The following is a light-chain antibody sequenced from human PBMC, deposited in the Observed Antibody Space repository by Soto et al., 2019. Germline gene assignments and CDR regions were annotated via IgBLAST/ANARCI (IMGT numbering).Light chain of an antibody. CDR3: QQYNNWPRT. CDR2: GAS. CDR1: QAVSSTY. V-gene: IGKV3-15*01. Sequence: EIVLTQSPDTLSLSPWEGATLSCRASQAVSSTYLAWYQQRLGQAPRLLIYGASTRATGIPARFSGSGSGTEFTLTINSLQSEDFAVYYCQQYNNWPRTFGQGTKVDIK. J-gene: IGKJ1*01.